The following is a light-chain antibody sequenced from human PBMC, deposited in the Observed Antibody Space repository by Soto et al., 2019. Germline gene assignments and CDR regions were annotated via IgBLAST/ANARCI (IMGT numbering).Light chain of an antibody. J-gene: IGKJ1*01. CDR3: QQYNNWPRT. Sequence: EIVLTQSPGTLSLSPGERATLSCRASERLSSVYLAWYQQRPGQPPRLLIYGASTRATGIPARFSGSGSGTEFTLTISSLQSEDFAVYYCQQYNNWPRTFGQGTKGDIK. CDR2: GAS. V-gene: IGKV3-15*01. CDR1: ERLSSVY.